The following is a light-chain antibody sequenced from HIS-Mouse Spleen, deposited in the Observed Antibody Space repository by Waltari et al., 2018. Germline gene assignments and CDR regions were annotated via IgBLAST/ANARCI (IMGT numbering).Light chain of an antibody. CDR3: QQLNSYPPT. CDR1: QGISSY. V-gene: IGKV1-9*01. J-gene: IGKJ1*01. CDR2: AAS. Sequence: DIQLTQSPSFLSASVGDRVTITCRASQGISSYLAWYHQKPGKAPKLLIYAASTLQSGLPSRFSGSGSGTEFTLTISSLQPEDFATYYCQQLNSYPPTFGQGTKVEIK.